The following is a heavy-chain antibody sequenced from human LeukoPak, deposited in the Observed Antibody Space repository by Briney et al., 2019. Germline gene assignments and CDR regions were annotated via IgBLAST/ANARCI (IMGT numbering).Heavy chain of an antibody. J-gene: IGHJ4*02. CDR1: GGSFSGYY. V-gene: IGHV4-34*01. D-gene: IGHD3-3*01. Sequence: SETLSLTCAVYGGSFSGYYWSWIRHPPGKGLEWIGEINHSVITNYNPSLKSRVTISVHTSKNQFSLKLSSVTAADTAVYYCACLGNGYYVDYWGKGTLVTVSS. CDR3: ACLGNGYYVDY. CDR2: INHSVIT.